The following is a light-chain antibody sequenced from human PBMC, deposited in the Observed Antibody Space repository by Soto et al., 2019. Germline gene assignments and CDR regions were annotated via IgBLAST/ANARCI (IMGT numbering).Light chain of an antibody. CDR1: QSILYRSTNRNY. CDR2: WAS. Sequence: DIVLTQSPVSLAVSLGERATITCKSSQSILYRSTNRNYLAWYQQKPGQPPKLLISWASTRESGVPDRFSGSGSGTDFTLTISSLQAEDVAVYYCQQYYTTPSITFGQGTRLGIK. CDR3: QQYYTTPSIT. V-gene: IGKV4-1*01. J-gene: IGKJ5*01.